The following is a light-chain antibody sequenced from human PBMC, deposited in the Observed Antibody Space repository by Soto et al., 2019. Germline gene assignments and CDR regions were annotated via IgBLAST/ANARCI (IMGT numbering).Light chain of an antibody. Sequence: QSALTQPPSVSGAPGQRVTISCTASSSNIGAGYDVHWYQQLPGTAPKLLIYGNSNRPSGVPDRFSGSKSGTSASLAITGLQAEDEADYYCQSYDSSLTVFGTGTKVTVL. CDR1: SSNIGAGYD. CDR2: GNS. J-gene: IGLJ1*01. V-gene: IGLV1-40*01. CDR3: QSYDSSLTV.